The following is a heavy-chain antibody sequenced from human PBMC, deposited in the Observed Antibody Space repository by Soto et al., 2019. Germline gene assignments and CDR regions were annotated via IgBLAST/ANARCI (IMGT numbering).Heavy chain of an antibody. CDR3: ARDLADGVLRYYFDY. D-gene: IGHD3-10*01. J-gene: IGHJ4*02. CDR2: IIPIFGTA. CDR1: GGTFSSYA. Sequence: ASVKVSCKASGGTFSSYAISWVRQAPGQGREWMGGIIPIFGTANYAQKFQGRVTITADESTSTAYMELSSLRSEDTAVYYCARDLADGVLRYYFDYWGQGXLVTVYS. V-gene: IGHV1-69*13.